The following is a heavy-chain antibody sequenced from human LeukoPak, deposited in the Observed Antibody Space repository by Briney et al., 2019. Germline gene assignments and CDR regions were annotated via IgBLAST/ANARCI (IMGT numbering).Heavy chain of an antibody. J-gene: IGHJ3*02. Sequence: SETLSLTCAVSGGSISSSDWWSWVRQPPGKGLEWIGEIYHSGSTNYNPSLKSRVTISVDTSKNQFSLKLSSVTAADTAVYYCARGLSYVWGSYRYLGDAFDIWGQGTMVTVSS. CDR3: ARGLSYVWGSYRYLGDAFDI. V-gene: IGHV4-4*02. CDR2: IYHSGST. D-gene: IGHD3-16*02. CDR1: GGSISSSDW.